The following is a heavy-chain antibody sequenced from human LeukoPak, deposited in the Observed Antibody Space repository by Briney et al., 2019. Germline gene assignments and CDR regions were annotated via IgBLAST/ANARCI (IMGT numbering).Heavy chain of an antibody. CDR2: ISSSSSYI. V-gene: IGHV3-21*01. J-gene: IGHJ4*02. CDR3: AGGRHSIQLYLDS. CDR1: GFTFSSYS. Sequence: PGGSLRLSCAASGFTFSSYSMNWVRQAPGKGLEWVSSISSSSSYIYYADSVKGRFTISRDNAKNSLYLQMNSLRAEDTAVYYCAGGRHSIQLYLDSWGQGTLVTVSS. D-gene: IGHD2/OR15-2a*01.